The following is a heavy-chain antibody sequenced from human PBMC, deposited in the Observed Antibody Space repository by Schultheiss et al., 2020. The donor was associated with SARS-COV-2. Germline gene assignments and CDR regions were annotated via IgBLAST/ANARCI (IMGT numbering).Heavy chain of an antibody. CDR1: GGSFSGYY. CDR2: IYTSGST. Sequence: SETLSLTCAVYGGSFSGYYWSWIRQPAGKGLEWIGRIYTSGSTNYNPSLKSRVTISVDTSKNQFSLKLSSVTAADTAVYYCARVRGIAAAVLDAFDIWGQGTMVTVSS. J-gene: IGHJ3*02. V-gene: IGHV4-59*10. D-gene: IGHD6-13*01. CDR3: ARVRGIAAAVLDAFDI.